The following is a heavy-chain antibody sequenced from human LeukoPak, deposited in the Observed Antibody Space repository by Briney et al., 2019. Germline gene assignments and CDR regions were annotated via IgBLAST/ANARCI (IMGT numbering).Heavy chain of an antibody. CDR1: EFSVGSNY. V-gene: IGHV3-66*01. D-gene: IGHD3-22*01. CDR3: AKDPTLWDSSGYYPDY. Sequence: GGSLRLSCAASEFSVGSNYMTWVRQAPGKGLEWVSLIYSGGSTYYADSVKGRFTISRDNSKNTLYLQMNSPRAEDTAVYYCAKDPTLWDSSGYYPDYWGQGTLVTVSS. J-gene: IGHJ4*02. CDR2: IYSGGST.